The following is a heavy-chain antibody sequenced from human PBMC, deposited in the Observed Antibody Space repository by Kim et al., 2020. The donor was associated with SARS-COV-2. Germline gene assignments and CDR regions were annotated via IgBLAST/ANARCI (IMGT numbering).Heavy chain of an antibody. CDR2: INHSGST. CDR1: GGSFSGYY. CDR3: ARGRVGVVPAPILGIGPHYNSFIMDA. J-gene: IGHJ6*02. Sequence: SETLSLTCAVYGGSFSGYYWSWIRQPPGKGLEWIGEINHSGSTNYNPSLKSRVTISVDTSKNQFSLNLSSVTAADTAFYYCARGRVGVVPAPILGIGPHYNSFIMDAWAKGPRSPSP. V-gene: IGHV4-34*01. D-gene: IGHD2-2*02.